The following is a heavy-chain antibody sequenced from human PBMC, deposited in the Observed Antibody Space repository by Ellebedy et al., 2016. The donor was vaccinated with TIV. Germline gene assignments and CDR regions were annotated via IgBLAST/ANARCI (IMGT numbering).Heavy chain of an antibody. CDR2: IIPVYGTS. J-gene: IGHJ3*01. V-gene: IGHV1-69*13. Sequence: SVKVSXKDSGGTFSSYGFSWVRQAPGQGLEWMGGIIPVYGTSNYAQKFQGRVTIIADEFTSTAYMELSTLRPEDTAVYYCARDPALYCSSTSCYGPGHALDVWGQGTMVTVSS. CDR1: GGTFSSYG. CDR3: ARDPALYCSSTSCYGPGHALDV. D-gene: IGHD2-2*01.